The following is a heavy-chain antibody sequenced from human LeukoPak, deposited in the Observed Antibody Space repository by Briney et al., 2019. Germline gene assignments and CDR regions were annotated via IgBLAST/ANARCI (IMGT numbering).Heavy chain of an antibody. J-gene: IGHJ5*02. Sequence: RASVKVSCKASGYTFTGYYMHWVRQAPGQGLEWMGWINPNTDSTNYAQKFQGRVTMTGDTSISTAYMELSRLKSDDTAIYYCARIGRNLNWFDPWGQGTLVTVSS. CDR2: INPNTDST. CDR1: GYTFTGYY. V-gene: IGHV1-2*02. CDR3: ARIGRNLNWFDP.